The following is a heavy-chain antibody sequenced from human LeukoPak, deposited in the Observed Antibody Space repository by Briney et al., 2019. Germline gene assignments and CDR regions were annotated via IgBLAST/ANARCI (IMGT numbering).Heavy chain of an antibody. V-gene: IGHV3-30*03. Sequence: GGSLRLSCAASGFSFNNYAMYWVRQAPGKGLEWVALISYDGGDKYYAESMKGRFTISRDNAKNSLYLQMNSLRAEDTAVYYCARDGLKLDYWGQGTLVTVSS. CDR2: ISYDGGDK. CDR1: GFSFNNYA. CDR3: ARDGLKLDY. D-gene: IGHD3/OR15-3a*01. J-gene: IGHJ4*02.